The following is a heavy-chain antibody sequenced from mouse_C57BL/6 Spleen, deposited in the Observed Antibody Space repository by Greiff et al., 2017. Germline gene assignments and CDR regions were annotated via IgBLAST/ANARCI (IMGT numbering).Heavy chain of an antibody. V-gene: IGHV1-55*01. CDR3: AAVRFAY. CDR1: GYTFTSYW. CDR2: IYPGSGST. J-gene: IGHJ3*01. Sequence: QVQLQQPGAELVKPGASVKMSCKASGYTFTSYWITWVKQRPGQGLEWIGDIYPGSGSTNYNEKFKSKSTLTVDTSSSTADMQLSSLTSEDSAVYYCAAVRFAYWGQGTLVTVSA.